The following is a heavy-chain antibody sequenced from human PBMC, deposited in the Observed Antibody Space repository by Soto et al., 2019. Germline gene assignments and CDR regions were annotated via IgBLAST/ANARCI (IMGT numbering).Heavy chain of an antibody. V-gene: IGHV3-23*01. CDR2: ISGSGGST. CDR1: GFTFSSYA. Sequence: GGSLRLSCAASGFTFSSYAMSWVRQAPGKGLEWVSAISGSGGSTYYADSVKGRFTISRDNSKNTLYLQMNSLRAEDTAVYYCAKVREHGYSGYDPMIEYYFDYWGQGTLVTVSS. D-gene: IGHD5-12*01. J-gene: IGHJ4*02. CDR3: AKVREHGYSGYDPMIEYYFDY.